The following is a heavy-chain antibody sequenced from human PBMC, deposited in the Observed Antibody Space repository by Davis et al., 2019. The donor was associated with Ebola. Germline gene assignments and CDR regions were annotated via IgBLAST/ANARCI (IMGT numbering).Heavy chain of an antibody. CDR2: IIPLFGSV. Sequence: AASVKVSCKPSGGSFSSSAPNWVRQAPGQGLEWMGGIIPLFGSVTYAQKFQGRLTITAADSTGTAYMELYSLTSEDTAVYYCARDLYYSTDYPSRYFDVWGPGTLVTVSS. D-gene: IGHD3-22*01. CDR3: ARDLYYSTDYPSRYFDV. V-gene: IGHV1-69*13. J-gene: IGHJ2*01. CDR1: GGSFSSSA.